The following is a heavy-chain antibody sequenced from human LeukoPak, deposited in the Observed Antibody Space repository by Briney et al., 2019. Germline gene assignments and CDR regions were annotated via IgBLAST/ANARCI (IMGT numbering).Heavy chain of an antibody. J-gene: IGHJ6*04. CDR2: LMTNGGI. D-gene: IGHD2-21*02. Sequence: SETLSLTCSVSGAYINNYHWSWIRQPAGKGLKWIGRLMTNGGINYNPSLKSRVTMSLDTPRNQFSLKLSSVTAADTAIYYCTTDQRDSRMDVWGKGTTVTVSS. CDR3: TTDQRDSRMDV. V-gene: IGHV4-4*07. CDR1: GAYINNYH.